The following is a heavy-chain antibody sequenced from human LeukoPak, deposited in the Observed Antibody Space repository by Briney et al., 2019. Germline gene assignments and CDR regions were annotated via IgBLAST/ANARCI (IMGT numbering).Heavy chain of an antibody. Sequence: PSETLSLTCAVYGGSFSGYYWSWIRQPPGKGLEWIGEINHSGSTNYNPSLKSRVTISVDTSKNQISLKLSSVTAADTAVYYCARTRRGYSYGYFTFRDYWGQGTLVTVSS. CDR1: GGSFSGYY. D-gene: IGHD5-18*01. J-gene: IGHJ4*02. V-gene: IGHV4-34*01. CDR3: ARTRRGYSYGYFTFRDY. CDR2: INHSGST.